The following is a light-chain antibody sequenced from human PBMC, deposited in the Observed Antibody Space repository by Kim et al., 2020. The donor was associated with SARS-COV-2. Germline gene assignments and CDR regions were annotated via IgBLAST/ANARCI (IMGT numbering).Light chain of an antibody. J-gene: IGLJ1*01. CDR3: CSYATKSYV. V-gene: IGLV2-23*02. CDR1: SSDIGTYTL. CDR2: EVN. Sequence: PGQSITISCTGTSSDIGTYTLVSWYQQHPGKAPKLIIYEVNQRPSGASDRFSGSKSGNTAYLTVSGLQAEDEADYHCCSYATKSYVCGIGTKVTVL.